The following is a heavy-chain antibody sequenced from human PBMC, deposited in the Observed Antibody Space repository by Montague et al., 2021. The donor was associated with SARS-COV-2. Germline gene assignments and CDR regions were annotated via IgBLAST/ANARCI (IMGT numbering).Heavy chain of an antibody. J-gene: IGHJ5*02. CDR2: ISDTGTPI. CDR1: GFTFSDYY. Sequence: SLRLSCAASGFTFSDYYMAWIRQAPGKGLEWVSYISDTGTPISYADSVKGRFTISRDRGNNSLYLQLNSLRAENTAVYYCARDGGIAAAGIFGPWGQGTLVTVSS. D-gene: IGHD6-13*01. V-gene: IGHV3-11*01. CDR3: ARDGGIAAAGIFGP.